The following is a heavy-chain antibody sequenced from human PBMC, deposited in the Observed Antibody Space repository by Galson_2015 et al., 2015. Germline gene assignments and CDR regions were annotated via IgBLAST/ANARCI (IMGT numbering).Heavy chain of an antibody. CDR2: INPNSGDT. J-gene: IGHJ4*02. Sequence: SVKVSCKASGYTFTAYYIHWVRQAPGRGLEWMGRINPNSGDTDYAQKFQGRVTMTRDTSISTAYMDLSRLRSGDTAVYYCARGGGQTYYRSGHFDYWGQGTLVTVSS. CDR1: GYTFTAYY. V-gene: IGHV1-2*06. CDR3: ARGGGQTYYRSGHFDY. D-gene: IGHD3-10*01.